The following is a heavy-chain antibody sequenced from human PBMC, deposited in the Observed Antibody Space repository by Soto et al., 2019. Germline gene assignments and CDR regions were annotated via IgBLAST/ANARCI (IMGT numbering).Heavy chain of an antibody. CDR3: ARAKYGDYCGGDCASRYFDL. D-gene: IGHD2-21*02. Sequence: QVQLQESGPGLVKPSQTLSLTCTVSGGSISSGGYYWSWIRQHPGKGLEWIGYIYYSGSTYYNPSLKSRVTISVDTSKNQFSLKLSSVTAADTAVSYCARAKYGDYCGGDCASRYFDLWGRGTLVTVSS. CDR1: GGSISSGGYY. J-gene: IGHJ2*01. V-gene: IGHV4-31*03. CDR2: IYYSGST.